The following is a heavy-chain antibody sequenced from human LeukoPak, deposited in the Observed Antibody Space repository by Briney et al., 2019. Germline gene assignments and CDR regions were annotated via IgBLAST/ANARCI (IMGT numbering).Heavy chain of an antibody. CDR1: GFTFSSYS. D-gene: IGHD6-19*01. Sequence: GGSLRLSCAASGFTFSSYSMNWVRQAPGKGLEWVSSISSSSSYIYYADSVKGRFTISRDNAKNSLYLQMNSLRAEDTAVYYCARVSSTAVAGEVDYWGRGTLVTVSS. CDR3: ARVSSTAVAGEVDY. J-gene: IGHJ4*02. CDR2: ISSSSSYI. V-gene: IGHV3-21*01.